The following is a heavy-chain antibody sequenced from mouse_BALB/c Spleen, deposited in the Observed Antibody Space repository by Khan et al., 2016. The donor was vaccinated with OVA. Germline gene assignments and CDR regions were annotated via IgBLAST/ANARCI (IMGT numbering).Heavy chain of an antibody. CDR3: ASLYGNPFAF. CDR1: GFNIKDTY. D-gene: IGHD2-1*01. V-gene: IGHV14-3*02. CDR2: IDPPNDDS. Sequence: VQLKESGAELVKPGASVKLSCSASGFNIKDTYIHWMKQRPEQGLEWIGRIDPPNDDSKYGPKFQAKATLTADTSSNTAYLQLSSLTSGDTAVYYWASLYGNPFAFWGQGTLVSVSA. J-gene: IGHJ3*01.